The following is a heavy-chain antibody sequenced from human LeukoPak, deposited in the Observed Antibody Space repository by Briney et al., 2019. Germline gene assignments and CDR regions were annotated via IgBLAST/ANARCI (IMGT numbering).Heavy chain of an antibody. V-gene: IGHV4-31*03. Sequence: PSETLSLTCTVSGGSISSGGYYWSWIRQHPGKGLEWIGYIYYSGSTYYNPSLKSRVTISVDTSKSQFSLKLSSVTAADTAVYYCARALVVVPAAILWWFDPWGQGTLVTVSS. D-gene: IGHD2-2*02. CDR2: IYYSGST. J-gene: IGHJ5*02. CDR1: GGSISSGGYY. CDR3: ARALVVVPAAILWWFDP.